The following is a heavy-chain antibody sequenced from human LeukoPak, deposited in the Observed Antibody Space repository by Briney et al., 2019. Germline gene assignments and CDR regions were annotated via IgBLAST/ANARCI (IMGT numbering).Heavy chain of an antibody. D-gene: IGHD6-6*01. CDR1: GFTFSSYW. J-gene: IGHJ4*02. CDR2: IISDASST. Sequence: GGSLRLSCAASGFTFSSYWMHWVRQAPGKGLFWVSRIISDASSTLYADSVKGRFTISRDNAKNALYLQMNSLRAEDTAVYYCAKGRSSSSPLVDYWGQGTLVTVSS. V-gene: IGHV3-74*01. CDR3: AKGRSSSSPLVDY.